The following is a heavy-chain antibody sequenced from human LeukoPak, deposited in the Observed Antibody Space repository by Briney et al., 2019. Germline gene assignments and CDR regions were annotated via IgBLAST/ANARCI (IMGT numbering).Heavy chain of an antibody. CDR1: GFTFSSYS. V-gene: IGHV3-21*01. Sequence: GGSLRLSCTASGFTFSSYSMNWVRQAPGKGLEWVSSISRSSTYIYYADSVKGRFTISRDNAKNSLYLQMNSLRAEDTAVYYCARDGGTRLKYSFGYGDSWGQGTLVTVSS. CDR2: ISRSSTYI. D-gene: IGHD3-22*01. CDR3: ARDGGTRLKYSFGYGDS. J-gene: IGHJ4*02.